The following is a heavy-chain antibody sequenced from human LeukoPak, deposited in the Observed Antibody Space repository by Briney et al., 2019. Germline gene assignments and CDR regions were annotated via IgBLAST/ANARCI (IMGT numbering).Heavy chain of an antibody. J-gene: IGHJ6*02. CDR2: IDPSGGST. Sequence: ASVKVSCKASGYTFTSYYMHWARQAPGQGLEWMGIIDPSGGSTTYAQKFQGRVTMTRDTSTSTVYMELSSLRSEDTAVYYCATHVVVPAASLYYYGMDVWGQGTTVTVSS. CDR1: GYTFTSYY. D-gene: IGHD2-2*01. CDR3: ATHVVVPAASLYYYGMDV. V-gene: IGHV1-46*01.